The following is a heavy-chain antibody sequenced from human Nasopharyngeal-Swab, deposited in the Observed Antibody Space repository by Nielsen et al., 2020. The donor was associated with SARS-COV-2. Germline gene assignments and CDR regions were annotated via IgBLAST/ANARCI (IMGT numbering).Heavy chain of an antibody. D-gene: IGHD3-3*01. CDR3: ARVKITIFGVAYFDY. J-gene: IGHJ4*02. CDR2: IYDSGST. Sequence: WIRQPPGKGLEWIGYIYDSGSTNYNPSLKSRVTISVDTSKNQFSLKLSSVTAADTAVYYCARVKITIFGVAYFDYWGQGTLVTVSS. V-gene: IGHV4-59*12.